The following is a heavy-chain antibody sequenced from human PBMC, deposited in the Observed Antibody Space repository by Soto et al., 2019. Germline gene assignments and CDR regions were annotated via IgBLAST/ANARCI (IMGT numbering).Heavy chain of an antibody. CDR3: ARDGLGVRKPGGGMDV. CDR1: GGTFSSYA. V-gene: IGHV1-69*06. Sequence: QVQLVQSGAEVKKPGSSVKVSCKASGGTFSSYAISWVRQAPGQGLEWMGGIIPIFGTANYAQKFQGRVTMTTDTSTSTAYMELRSLRSDDTAVYYCARDGLGVRKPGGGMDVWGQGTTVTVSS. D-gene: IGHD3-16*01. CDR2: IIPIFGTA. J-gene: IGHJ6*02.